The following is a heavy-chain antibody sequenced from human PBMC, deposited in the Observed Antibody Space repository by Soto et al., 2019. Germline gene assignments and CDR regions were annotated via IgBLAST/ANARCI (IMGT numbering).Heavy chain of an antibody. CDR3: ARERGPTVTTYYYGMDV. CDR1: GGSISSGDYY. Sequence: SETLSLTCTVSGGSISSGDYYWSWIRQPPGKGLEWIGYIYYSGSTYYNPSLKSRVTISVDTSKNQFSLKLSSVTAADTAVYYCARERGPTVTTYYYGMDVWGQGTTVTV. D-gene: IGHD4-17*01. V-gene: IGHV4-30-4*01. J-gene: IGHJ6*02. CDR2: IYYSGST.